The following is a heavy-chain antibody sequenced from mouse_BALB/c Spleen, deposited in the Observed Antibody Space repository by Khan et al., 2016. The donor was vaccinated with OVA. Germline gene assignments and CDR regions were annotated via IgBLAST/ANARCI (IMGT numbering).Heavy chain of an antibody. CDR3: VGQEGIYGKYGFAY. J-gene: IGHJ3*01. V-gene: IGHV10-1*02. CDR2: ITNKSKNYGT. CDR1: GFTFNNYA. Sequence: EVELVESGGGLVQPKGSLKLSCTASGFTFNNYAMNWVRQAPGMGLEWVARITNKSKNYGTYYADSVKDRFTISRDDSQSMLYLQMNNLKTEDTANYYCVGQEGIYGKYGFAYRGQGTLVTVSA. D-gene: IGHD2-1*01.